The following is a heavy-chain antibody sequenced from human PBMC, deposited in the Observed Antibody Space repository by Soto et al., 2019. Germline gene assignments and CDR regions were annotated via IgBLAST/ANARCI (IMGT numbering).Heavy chain of an antibody. V-gene: IGHV4-30-4*01. J-gene: IGHJ4*02. CDR2: IYYSGST. Sequence: PSETLSLTYTVSGGSISSGDYYWSWIRQPPGKGLEWIGYIYYSGSTYYNPSLKSRVTISVDTSKNQFSLKLSSVTAADTAVYYCARDYYDSSGFSFDYWGQGTLVTVSS. D-gene: IGHD3-22*01. CDR1: GGSISSGDYY. CDR3: ARDYYDSSGFSFDY.